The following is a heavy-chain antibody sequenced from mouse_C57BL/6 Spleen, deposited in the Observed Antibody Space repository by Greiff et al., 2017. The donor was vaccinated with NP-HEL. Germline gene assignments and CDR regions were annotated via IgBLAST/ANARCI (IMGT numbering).Heavy chain of an antibody. CDR2: INPYNGGT. J-gene: IGHJ1*03. CDR1: GYTFTDYY. D-gene: IGHD1-1*01. V-gene: IGHV1-19*01. CDR3: ARHYGSSDWYFDV. Sequence: EVQLVESGPVLVKPGASVKMSCKASGYTFTDYYMNWVKQSPGKSLEWIGVINPYNGGTSYNQKFKGKATLTVDKSSSTAYMELNSLTSEDSAVYYCARHYGSSDWYFDVWGTGTTVTVSS.